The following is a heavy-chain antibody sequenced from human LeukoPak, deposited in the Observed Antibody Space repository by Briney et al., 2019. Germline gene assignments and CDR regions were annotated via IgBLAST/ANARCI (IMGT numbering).Heavy chain of an antibody. CDR2: IYYGGST. V-gene: IGHV4-59*02. D-gene: IGHD6-19*01. CDR3: ARGSDSSGWRRFDY. Sequence: PSETLSLTCTVSGDSVSSFYWSWIRQPPGKGLRWIGYIYYGGSTNYNPSLKSRVTVSVDSSKNQFSLRLTSVTAADTALYYCARGSDSSGWRRFDYWGQGILVTVSS. CDR1: GDSVSSFY. J-gene: IGHJ4*02.